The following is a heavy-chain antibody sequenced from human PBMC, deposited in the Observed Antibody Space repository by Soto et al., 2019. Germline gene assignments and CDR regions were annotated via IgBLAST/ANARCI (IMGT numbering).Heavy chain of an antibody. V-gene: IGHV1-69*02. J-gene: IGHJ6*03. CDR2: IIPILGIA. D-gene: IGHD2-2*01. CDR3: ARGNAPRSYYYYMDV. Sequence: ASVKVSCKASGGTFSSYTISWVRQAPGQGLEWMGRIIPILGIANYAQKFQGRVTITADKSTSTAYMELSSLRSEDTAVYYCARGNAPRSYYYYMDVWGKGTTVTVSS. CDR1: GGTFSSYT.